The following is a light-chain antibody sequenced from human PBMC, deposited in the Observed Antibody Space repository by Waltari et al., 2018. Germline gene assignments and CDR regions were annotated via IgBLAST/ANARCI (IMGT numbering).Light chain of an antibody. Sequence: QSVLAQPPSTSGTPGQRVTVSCSGSSSSIGSNTVNWYQQLPGTAPKLLIYNSNQRPSGVPDRFSGSKSVTSASLAISGLQSEDEGDYYCATWDDSLNGGVFGTGTKVTVL. CDR1: SSSIGSNT. J-gene: IGLJ1*01. CDR3: ATWDDSLNGGV. CDR2: NSN. V-gene: IGLV1-44*01.